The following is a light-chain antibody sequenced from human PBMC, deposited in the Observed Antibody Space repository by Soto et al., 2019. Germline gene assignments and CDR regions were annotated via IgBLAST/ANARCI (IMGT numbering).Light chain of an antibody. Sequence: QSALTQPRSLSGSPGQLVTMPCTGASNAVGGHNYVSWFQQHPGNAPKLVIFDVSKRPSGVPDRFSGSKSGNTASLTISGLQAEDEADYYCCSYTDSYTFVVFGGGTKVTVL. CDR1: SNAVGGHNY. V-gene: IGLV2-11*01. CDR2: DVS. J-gene: IGLJ2*01. CDR3: CSYTDSYTFVV.